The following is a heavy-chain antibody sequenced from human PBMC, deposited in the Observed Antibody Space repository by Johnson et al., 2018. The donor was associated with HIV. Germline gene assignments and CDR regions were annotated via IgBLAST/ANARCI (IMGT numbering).Heavy chain of an antibody. CDR3: ARVIGYDSSGKAFDI. Sequence: QVQLVESGGGVVQPGRSLRLSCAASGFTFSSYAMHWVRQAPGKGLEWVAVISYDGGNKYYADSVKGRFTISRDNSKNSLYVQMNSLRAEDTALYHCARVIGYDSSGKAFDIWGQGTMVTVSS. CDR1: GFTFSSYA. J-gene: IGHJ3*02. CDR2: ISYDGGNK. V-gene: IGHV3-30-3*01. D-gene: IGHD3-22*01.